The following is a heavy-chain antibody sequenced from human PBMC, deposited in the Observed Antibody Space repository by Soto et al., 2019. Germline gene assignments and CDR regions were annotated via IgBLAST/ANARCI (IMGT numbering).Heavy chain of an antibody. CDR2: ISASGSLI. J-gene: IGHJ3*02. CDR3: AREGARSGGVIVVDAFDI. V-gene: IGHV3-48*03. Sequence: GGSLRLSCAAPGFIFSSYEMAWVRQAPGKGLDWVSYISASGSLIYNADSVKGRFTISRDNAKNSLYLQMNSLRAEDTAVYYCAREGARSGGVIVVDAFDIWGQGTVVTVSS. CDR1: GFIFSSYE. D-gene: IGHD3-16*02.